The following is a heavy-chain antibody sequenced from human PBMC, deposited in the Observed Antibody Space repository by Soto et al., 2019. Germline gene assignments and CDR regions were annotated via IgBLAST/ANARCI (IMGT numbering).Heavy chain of an antibody. Sequence: VQLVESGGGVVQPGRSLRLSCAASGFTFSSYGMHWVRQAPGKGLEWVAVISYDGSNKYYADSVKGRFTISRDNSKNTLYLQMNSLRAEDTAVYYCAKEDQGNSGNWFDPWGQGTLVTVSS. J-gene: IGHJ5*02. CDR1: GFTFSSYG. V-gene: IGHV3-30*18. CDR3: AKEDQGNSGNWFDP. D-gene: IGHD1-7*01. CDR2: ISYDGSNK.